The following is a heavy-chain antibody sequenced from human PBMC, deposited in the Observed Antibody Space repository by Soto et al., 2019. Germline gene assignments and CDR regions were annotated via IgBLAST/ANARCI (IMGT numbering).Heavy chain of an antibody. CDR2: INHSGST. V-gene: IGHV4-34*01. CDR1: GGSFSGYY. Sequence: SETLSLTCAVYGGSFSGYYWSWIRQPPGKGLEWIGEINHSGSTNYNPSLKSRVTISADTAKNLLSLKLSSVTAADTAVYYCARERRVVVVAATFDYWGQGTLVTVSS. J-gene: IGHJ4*02. CDR3: ARERRVVVVAATFDY. D-gene: IGHD2-15*01.